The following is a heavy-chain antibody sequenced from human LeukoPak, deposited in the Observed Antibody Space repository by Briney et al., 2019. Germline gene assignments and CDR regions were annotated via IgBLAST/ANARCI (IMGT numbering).Heavy chain of an antibody. Sequence: GGSLRLSCAGSGFTFSSYWMHWVRQAPGKGLVWVSRINSDGSTTTYADPVKGRFTISRDNAKNTLYLQMNSLRAEDTAVYYCVRGLLGDFDYWGQGTLVTVSS. D-gene: IGHD1-26*01. CDR2: INSDGSTT. CDR1: GFTFSSYW. CDR3: VRGLLGDFDY. J-gene: IGHJ4*02. V-gene: IGHV3-74*01.